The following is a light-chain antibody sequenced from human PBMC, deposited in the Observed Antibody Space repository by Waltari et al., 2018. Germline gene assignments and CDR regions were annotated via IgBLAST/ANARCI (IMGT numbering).Light chain of an antibody. J-gene: IGKJ2*01. CDR1: QDIGDQ. CDR2: YAS. Sequence: EIVLTQSPDFQSVTPQESVTIACRASQDIGDQLHWYQQKPDQSPKLLIKYASESFPGVSSRCRGSGSGTAFTLTINSLEAEDAATYYCHQSTSLPYTFGQGTKLEIK. V-gene: IGKV6-21*01. CDR3: HQSTSLPYT.